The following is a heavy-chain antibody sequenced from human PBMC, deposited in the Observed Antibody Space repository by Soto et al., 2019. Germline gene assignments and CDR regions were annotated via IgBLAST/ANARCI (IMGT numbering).Heavy chain of an antibody. CDR3: AKSLGDHWDEYYFHY. CDR2: ISGVGGST. CDR1: GFIFSDYS. J-gene: IGHJ4*02. Sequence: EVQLLESGGDLVQPGGSLRLSCAVTGFIFSDYSMSWVRQAPGKGLEWGSGISGVGGSTYYADSVKGRFTISRDNSKNTLYLQMNSLRAEDTALYYCAKSLGDHWDEYYFHYWGQGTLVTVSS. D-gene: IGHD1-1*01. V-gene: IGHV3-23*01.